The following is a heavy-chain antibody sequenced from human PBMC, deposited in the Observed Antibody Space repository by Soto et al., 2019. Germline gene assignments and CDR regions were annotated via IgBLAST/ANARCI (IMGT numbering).Heavy chain of an antibody. CDR2: ITADGGT. V-gene: IGHV3-23*01. Sequence: EVQVLESGGGLVQPGGSLRLSCEGSEFTVSGHAMTWIRQAPGKGPESVSTITADGGTYYADSVKGRFAMSRDTSENTLYLQMNRLGAEDTAAYYCAPHVSCSGGSCQYDAFAIRGQGTMVTVSS. J-gene: IGHJ3*02. CDR3: APHVSCSGGSCQYDAFAI. CDR1: EFTVSGHA. D-gene: IGHD2-15*01.